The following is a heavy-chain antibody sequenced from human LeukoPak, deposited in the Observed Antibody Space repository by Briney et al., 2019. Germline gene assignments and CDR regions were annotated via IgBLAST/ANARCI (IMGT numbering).Heavy chain of an antibody. J-gene: IGHJ3*02. CDR1: GFTLSSYS. CDR2: ISSSSSTI. D-gene: IGHD3-9*01. Sequence: PGGSLRLSCAASGFTLSSYSMNWVRQAPGKGLEWVSYISSSSSTIYYADSVKGRFTISRDNAKNSLYLQMNSLRDEDTAVYYCARALVRAGYDILTGYYISPGNDAFDIWGQGTMVTVSS. V-gene: IGHV3-48*02. CDR3: ARALVRAGYDILTGYYISPGNDAFDI.